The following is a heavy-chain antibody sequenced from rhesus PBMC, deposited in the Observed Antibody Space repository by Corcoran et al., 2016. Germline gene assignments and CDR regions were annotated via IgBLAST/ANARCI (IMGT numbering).Heavy chain of an antibody. V-gene: IGHV5-2*01. J-gene: IGHJ5-1*01. CDR1: GYSFTNNW. CDR3: AKDRRSRYDEHGFDV. CDR2: IDPSYYDT. D-gene: IGHD3-40*01. Sequence: EVQLEQSGAEVRRPGESLKISCKTSGYSFTNNWISWVRQMPGKGLEGMGSIDPSYYDTKFSPSFQGQVTFSADRSINTAYLQWSSLKPSDSATYYCAKDRRSRYDEHGFDVWGPGVLVTVSS.